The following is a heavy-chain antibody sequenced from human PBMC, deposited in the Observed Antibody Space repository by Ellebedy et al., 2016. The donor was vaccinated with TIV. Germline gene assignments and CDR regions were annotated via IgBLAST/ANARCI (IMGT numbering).Heavy chain of an antibody. CDR1: GYTFTTYY. V-gene: IGHV5-51*01. Sequence: GESLKISCKGSGYTFTTYYIGWVRQMPGKGLEWMGIIYPGDSNTRYIPSFQGQVTFAADKSTNTAYLQWSSLKASDTAMYYCVGRPGTLGANIDYWGQGTLVTVSS. D-gene: IGHD3-10*01. CDR3: VGRPGTLGANIDY. CDR2: IYPGDSNT. J-gene: IGHJ4*02.